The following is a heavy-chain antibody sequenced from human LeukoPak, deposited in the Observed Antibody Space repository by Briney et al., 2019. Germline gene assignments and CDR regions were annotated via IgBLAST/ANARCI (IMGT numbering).Heavy chain of an antibody. V-gene: IGHV6-1*01. D-gene: IGHD6-19*01. Sequence: SQTLPLTCDISGDSVSSNSVIWNWIRQSPSRGLEWLGRTYYKSKWYNDYATSVQSRITINSDTSRNQFSLQLNSVTPEDTAVYYCARSDTSQCLVWGQGTLVSVSS. J-gene: IGHJ4*02. CDR3: ARSDTSQCLV. CDR1: GDSVSSNSVI. CDR2: TYYKSKWYN.